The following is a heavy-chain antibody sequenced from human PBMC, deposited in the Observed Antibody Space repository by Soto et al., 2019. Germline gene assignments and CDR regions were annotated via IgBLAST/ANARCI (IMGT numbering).Heavy chain of an antibody. CDR2: IYPGDSDT. J-gene: IGHJ5*02. CDR3: ARGYCTTTICDPWFDP. V-gene: IGHV5-51*01. Sequence: GESMKISCTGSGYAFTSYWIAWVRQMPGKGLEWMGIIYPGDSDTRYSPSFQGQVTISADKSITTAYLQWSSLKASDTAMYYCARGYCTTTICDPWFDPWGQGTLVTVS. CDR1: GYAFTSYW. D-gene: IGHD2-2*01.